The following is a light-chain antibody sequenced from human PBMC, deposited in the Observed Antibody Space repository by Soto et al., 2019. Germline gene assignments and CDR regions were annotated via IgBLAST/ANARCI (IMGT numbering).Light chain of an antibody. CDR3: QQSYSTLRT. J-gene: IGKJ1*01. V-gene: IGKV1-39*01. CDR1: QSISRY. CDR2: GAS. Sequence: DIQMTQSPSSLSASVGDRVTITCRASQSISRYLNWYQHKPGEAPRLLMYGASSLQSGVPSRFSGSRSGKDFTLTISSLQPEDFAIYYCQQSYSTLRTVGQGTKVEIK.